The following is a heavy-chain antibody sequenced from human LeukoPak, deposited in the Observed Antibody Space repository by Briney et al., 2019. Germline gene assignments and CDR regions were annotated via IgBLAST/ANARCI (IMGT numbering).Heavy chain of an antibody. CDR3: ASSIAAAGTYGY. Sequence: GGSLRLSCAASGFTFSSYAMSWVRQAPGKGLEWVSAISGSGGSTYYADSVKGRFTISRDNSKNTLYLQMNSLRAEDTAVYYCASSIAAAGTYGYWGQGTLVTVSS. CDR1: GFTFSSYA. D-gene: IGHD6-13*01. J-gene: IGHJ4*02. V-gene: IGHV3-23*01. CDR2: ISGSGGST.